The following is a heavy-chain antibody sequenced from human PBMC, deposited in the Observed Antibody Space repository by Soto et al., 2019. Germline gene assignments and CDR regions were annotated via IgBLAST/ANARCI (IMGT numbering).Heavy chain of an antibody. CDR3: AKSQTRGSYPSPVDY. D-gene: IGHD1-26*01. CDR2: INPSGGGT. V-gene: IGHV1-46*01. CDR1: GYTFSNHY. J-gene: IGHJ4*02. Sequence: ASVKCACKTAGYTFSNHYMHWGRQAPGQGLEWMGIINPSGGGTSYAQKFQGRVTMTRDNSKNTLYLQMNSLRAEDTAVYYCAKSQTRGSYPSPVDYWGQGTLVTVSS.